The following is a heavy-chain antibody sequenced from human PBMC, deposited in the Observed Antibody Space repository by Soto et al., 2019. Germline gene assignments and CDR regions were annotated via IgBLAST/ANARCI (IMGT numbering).Heavy chain of an antibody. CDR1: GGSISSSSYY. J-gene: IGHJ4*02. V-gene: IGHV4-39*07. CDR3: ARGANWNFDY. CDR2: IYYSGST. D-gene: IGHD1-20*01. Sequence: SETLSLTCTVSGGSISSSSYYWGWIRQPPGKGLEWIGSIYYSGSTYYNPSLKSRVTISVDTSKNQFSLKLSSVTAADTAVYYCARGANWNFDYWGQGTLVAVSS.